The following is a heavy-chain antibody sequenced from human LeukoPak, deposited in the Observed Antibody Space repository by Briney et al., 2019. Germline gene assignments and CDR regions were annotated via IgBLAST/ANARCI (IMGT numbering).Heavy chain of an antibody. CDR1: GFTFSSYE. CDR3: ARGMEMATMEYLDY. D-gene: IGHD5-24*01. CDR2: ISSSGSTI. J-gene: IGHJ4*02. Sequence: HPGGSLRLSCAASGFTFSSYEMNWVRQAPGKGLEWVSYISSSGSTIYYADSVKGRFTISRDNAKNSLYLRMNSLRAEDTAVYYCARGMEMATMEYLDYWGQGTLVTVSS. V-gene: IGHV3-48*03.